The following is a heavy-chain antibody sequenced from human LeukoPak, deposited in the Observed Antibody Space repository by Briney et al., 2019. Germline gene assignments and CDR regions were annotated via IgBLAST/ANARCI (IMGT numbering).Heavy chain of an antibody. J-gene: IGHJ3*02. D-gene: IGHD1-1*01. Sequence: ASVKASCKASGYTFTNYDINWVRQATGQGLEWMGWMNPNSGNTGYAQKFQGRVTMTRNTSISTAYMELSSLRSEDTAVYYCATRGSQLPKGAFDIWGQGTMVTVSS. CDR3: ATRGSQLPKGAFDI. CDR2: MNPNSGNT. CDR1: GYTFTNYD. V-gene: IGHV1-8*01.